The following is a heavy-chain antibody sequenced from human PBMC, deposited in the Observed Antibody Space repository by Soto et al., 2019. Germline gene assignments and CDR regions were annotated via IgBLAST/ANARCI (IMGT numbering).Heavy chain of an antibody. CDR1: GYIFTTYY. D-gene: IGHD6-19*01. Sequence: ASVKVSCKASGYIFTTYYIHWVRQAPGQGLEWMGIINPNGGSTSSAQKFQGRVTMTSDTSTSTVYMEVSSLRSEDTAVYYCSRAPFASGSGWYDYWGQGSLVTVS. V-gene: IGHV1-46*03. J-gene: IGHJ4*02. CDR3: SRAPFASGSGWYDY. CDR2: INPNGGST.